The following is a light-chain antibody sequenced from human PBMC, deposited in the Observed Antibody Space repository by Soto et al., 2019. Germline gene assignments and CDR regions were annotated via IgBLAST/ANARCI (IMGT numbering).Light chain of an antibody. V-gene: IGKV1-33*01. CDR2: DAS. CDR1: QDIRNC. CDR3: QQYDLLYT. J-gene: IGKJ2*01. Sequence: DIQMTQSPSSLSASVGDRVTITCQASQDIRNCLTWYQQKPGKAPKLLIYDASNLQTGVPLRFNGSGSGTDFTFTISSLQPEDKATYFCQQYDLLYTFGQGTKLEIK.